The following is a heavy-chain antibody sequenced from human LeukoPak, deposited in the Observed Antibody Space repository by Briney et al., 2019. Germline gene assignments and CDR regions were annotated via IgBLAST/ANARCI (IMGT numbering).Heavy chain of an antibody. V-gene: IGHV1-69*06. D-gene: IGHD3-10*01. CDR3: ARSPSGYYYYYSMDV. CDR1: GGTFSSYA. Sequence: AVKVSCKASGGTFSSYAISWVRQAPGQGLEWMGGVIPIFGTANDAQKFQGRVTISADKSTSTAYMELSSLRSEDTAVYSCARSPSGYYYYYSMDVWGKGTTVTVSS. CDR2: VIPIFGTA. J-gene: IGHJ6*03.